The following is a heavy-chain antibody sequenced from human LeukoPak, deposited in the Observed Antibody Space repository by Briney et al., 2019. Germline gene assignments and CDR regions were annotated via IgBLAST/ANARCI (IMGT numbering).Heavy chain of an antibody. J-gene: IGHJ5*02. D-gene: IGHD1-26*01. CDR2: INHSGST. Sequence: SETLSLTCTVSGGSISSSSYYWGWIRQPPGKGLEWIGEINHSGSTNYNPSLKSRVTISVDTSKNQFSLKLSSVTAADTAVYYCARHAHSGSYLWGQGTLVTVSS. CDR3: ARHAHSGSYL. CDR1: GGSISSSSYY. V-gene: IGHV4-39*01.